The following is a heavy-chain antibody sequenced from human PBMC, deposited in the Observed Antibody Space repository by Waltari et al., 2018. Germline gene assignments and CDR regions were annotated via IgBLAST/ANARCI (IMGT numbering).Heavy chain of an antibody. D-gene: IGHD2-8*01. CDR2: IYTSVST. CDR1: GGSISSYY. V-gene: IGHV4-4*07. Sequence: QEQLQESGPGLVKPSETLSLTCTVPGGSISSYYWSWIRQPAGKGLERMGGIYTSVSTTYNPSLKSRVTMSVDTSKNQFSLKLSSVTAADTAVYYCARVQVDCTTGVCYTGYYFDYWGQGTLVTVSS. J-gene: IGHJ4*02. CDR3: ARVQVDCTTGVCYTGYYFDY.